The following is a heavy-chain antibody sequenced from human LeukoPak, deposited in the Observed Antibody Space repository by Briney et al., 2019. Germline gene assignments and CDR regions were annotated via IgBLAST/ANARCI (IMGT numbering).Heavy chain of an antibody. CDR3: AREGTHNWYFDL. D-gene: IGHD3-10*01. CDR2: MRSDGSYR. CDR1: GFTFSSYT. J-gene: IGHJ2*01. V-gene: IGHV3-21*01. Sequence: GGSLRLPCAASGFTFSSYTMNWVRQAPGKGLEWVSSMRSDGSYRFYADSVKGRFTISRDNAKNSVYLEMNSLRAEDLAVYYCAREGTHNWYFDLWGRGTLVAVSS.